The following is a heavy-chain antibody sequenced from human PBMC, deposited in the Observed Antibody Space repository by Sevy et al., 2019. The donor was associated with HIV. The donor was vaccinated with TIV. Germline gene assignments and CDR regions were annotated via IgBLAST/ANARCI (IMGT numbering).Heavy chain of an antibody. CDR1: GYTFSSYG. Sequence: ASVKVSCKASGYTFSSYGISWVRQAPGQGLEWMGWIGAYNGNRKYAQNLQDRVTMTIDTSTSTAYMELRSLTSDDTAVYFCARLSTARGKSNWFDPWGQGTLVTVSS. CDR2: IGAYNGNR. V-gene: IGHV1-18*01. D-gene: IGHD3-10*01. CDR3: ARLSTARGKSNWFDP. J-gene: IGHJ5*02.